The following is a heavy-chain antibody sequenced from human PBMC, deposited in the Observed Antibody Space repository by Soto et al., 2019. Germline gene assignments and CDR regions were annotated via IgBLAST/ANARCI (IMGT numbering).Heavy chain of an antibody. J-gene: IGHJ4*02. CDR3: ARDLEWLEGGYFDY. V-gene: IGHV1-46*01. D-gene: IGHD3-3*01. Sequence: ASVKVSCKAAGYPLTSYYMHWVRQAPGQGLEWMGIINPSDGTTTYAQKFQGRVTMSRDTSTSTVYMEFSSLRSDDTAVYYCARDLEWLEGGYFDYWGKGTLVPVSS. CDR1: GYPLTSYY. CDR2: INPSDGTT.